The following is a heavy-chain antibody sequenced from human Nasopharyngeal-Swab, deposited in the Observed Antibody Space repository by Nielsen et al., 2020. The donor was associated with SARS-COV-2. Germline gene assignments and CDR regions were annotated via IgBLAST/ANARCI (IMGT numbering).Heavy chain of an antibody. CDR1: GFTFSSFA. CDR3: AKDGLVGAPGSYFDY. Sequence: VESLKISCAASGFTFSSFAMSWVRQAPGKGLEWVSAISGSGGSTYYADSVKCRFTISRDNSKNTLYLQMNSLRAEDKAVYYCAKDGLVGAPGSYFDYWGQGTLVTVSS. J-gene: IGHJ4*02. CDR2: ISGSGGST. V-gene: IGHV3-23*01. D-gene: IGHD1-26*01.